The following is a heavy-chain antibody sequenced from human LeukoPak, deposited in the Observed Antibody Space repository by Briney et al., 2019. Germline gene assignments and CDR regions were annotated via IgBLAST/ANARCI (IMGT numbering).Heavy chain of an antibody. CDR1: GFTFRNYD. Sequence: PGGSLRLSCEASGFTFRNYDMSWVRQAPGKGLEWVSSIFGTTGTTYYADSVKGRVTISRDNSRNMVYLQMNSLRAEDTAVYYCAKDRTFHSDFSAYYFSPPLQQYWGQGTLVTVSS. CDR2: IFGTTGTT. D-gene: IGHD3-22*01. CDR3: AKDRTFHSDFSAYYFSPPLQQY. J-gene: IGHJ4*02. V-gene: IGHV3-23*01.